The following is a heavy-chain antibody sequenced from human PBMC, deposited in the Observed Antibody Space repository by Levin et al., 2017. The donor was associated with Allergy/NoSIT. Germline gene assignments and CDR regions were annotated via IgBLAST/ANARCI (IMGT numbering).Heavy chain of an antibody. CDR1: GGSISSSSYY. J-gene: IGHJ3*02. Sequence: SETLSLTCTVSGGSISSSSYYWGWIRQPPGKGLEWIGSIYYSGSTYYNPSLKSRVTISVDTSKNQFSLKLSSVTAADTAVYYCARPHYQPHDAFDIWGQGTMVTVSS. V-gene: IGHV4-39*01. CDR3: ARPHYQPHDAFDI. CDR2: IYYSGST. D-gene: IGHD2-2*01.